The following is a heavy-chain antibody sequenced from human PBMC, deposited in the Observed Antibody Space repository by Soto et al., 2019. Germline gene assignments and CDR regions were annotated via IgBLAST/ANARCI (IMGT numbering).Heavy chain of an antibody. Sequence: SVKVSCKASGGTFSSYAISWVRQAPVQGLEWMGGIIPIFGTANYAQKFQGRVTITADESTSTAYLELSSLRSEDTALYYCASSDSSGYYRYYYYYGMDVWGQGTTVTVSS. CDR1: GGTFSSYA. J-gene: IGHJ6*02. D-gene: IGHD3-22*01. CDR2: IIPIFGTA. CDR3: ASSDSSGYYRYYYYYGMDV. V-gene: IGHV1-69*13.